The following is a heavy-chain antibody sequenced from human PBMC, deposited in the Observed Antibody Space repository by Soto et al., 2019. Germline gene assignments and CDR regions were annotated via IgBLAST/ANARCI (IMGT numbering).Heavy chain of an antibody. CDR1: GYTFTSYG. Sequence: ASVKVSCKASGYTFTSYGISWVRQAPGQGLEWMGWISAYNGNTNYAQKLQGRVTMTTDTSTSTAYMELRSLRSDDTAVHYCARTVSCSGGSCYSDYWGQGTLVTVSS. CDR3: ARTVSCSGGSCYSDY. CDR2: ISAYNGNT. D-gene: IGHD2-15*01. V-gene: IGHV1-18*01. J-gene: IGHJ4*02.